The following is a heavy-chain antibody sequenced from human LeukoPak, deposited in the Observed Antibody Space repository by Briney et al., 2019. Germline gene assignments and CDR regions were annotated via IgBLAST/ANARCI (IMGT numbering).Heavy chain of an antibody. CDR1: GFTFSNYA. CDR2: ISGSGDNT. Sequence: GGSLRLSCAVSGFTFSNYAMNWVRQAPGKGLEWVSLISGSGDNTFYADSVKGRFTISRDNAENSLYLQMNSLRAEDTAVYYCAREEMGGTTRSGALTWGQGTLVTVSS. D-gene: IGHD1-14*01. V-gene: IGHV3-23*01. CDR3: AREEMGGTTRSGALT. J-gene: IGHJ5*02.